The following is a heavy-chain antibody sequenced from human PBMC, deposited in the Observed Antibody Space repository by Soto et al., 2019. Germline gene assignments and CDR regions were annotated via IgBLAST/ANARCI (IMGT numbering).Heavy chain of an antibody. J-gene: IGHJ6*02. D-gene: IGHD3-9*01. CDR1: GGSISSSSYY. V-gene: IGHV4-39*01. CDR2: IYYSGST. Sequence: SETLSLTCTVSGGSISSSSYYWGWIRQPPGKGLEWIGSIYYSGSTYYNPSLKSRVPISVDTSKNQFSLKLSSVTAADTAVYYCASWYYDILTAITSDYYYGMDVWGQGTTVTVSS. CDR3: ASWYYDILTAITSDYYYGMDV.